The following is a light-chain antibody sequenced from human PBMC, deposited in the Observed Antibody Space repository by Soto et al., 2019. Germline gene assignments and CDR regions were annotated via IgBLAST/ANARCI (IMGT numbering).Light chain of an antibody. CDR2: STN. CDR3: AAWDDSLNGPV. Sequence: QSVLTQPPSASGTPGQRVTISCSGSSSNIGNNTVNWYQQFPETAPRLLIYSTNQRPSGVPDRFSGSKSGTSASLAISGLQSEDEADYYCAAWDDSLNGPVFGRGTKLTVL. V-gene: IGLV1-44*01. CDR1: SSNIGNNT. J-gene: IGLJ3*02.